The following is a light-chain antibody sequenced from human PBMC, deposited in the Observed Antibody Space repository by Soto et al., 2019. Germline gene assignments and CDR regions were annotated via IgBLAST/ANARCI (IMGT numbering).Light chain of an antibody. CDR2: DAS. J-gene: IGKJ5*01. Sequence: EIMMTQSPATLSVSPGERATLSCRASQNVISDLAWYQHKPGQAPRLLFYDASTRATGIPARFSGSGSGTEFTLTISSLQSEDFAVYYCQHYHGWPITFGQGTRLEIK. V-gene: IGKV3-15*01. CDR3: QHYHGWPIT. CDR1: QNVISD.